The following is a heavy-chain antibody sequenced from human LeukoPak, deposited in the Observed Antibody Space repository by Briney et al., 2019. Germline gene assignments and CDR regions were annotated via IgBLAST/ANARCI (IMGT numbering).Heavy chain of an antibody. J-gene: IGHJ5*02. Sequence: SETLSLTCAVYGGSFSGYYWSWIRQPPGKGLEWIGEINHSGSTNYNPSLKSRVTISVDTSKNQFSLKLSSVTAADTAVYYCARARLRREFDPWGQGTLVTVSS. V-gene: IGHV4-34*01. CDR2: INHSGST. D-gene: IGHD3-10*01. CDR1: GGSFSGYY. CDR3: ARARLRREFDP.